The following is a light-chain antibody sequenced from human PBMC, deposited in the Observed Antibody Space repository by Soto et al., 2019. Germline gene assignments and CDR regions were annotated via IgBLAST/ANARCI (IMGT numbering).Light chain of an antibody. V-gene: IGLV2-14*03. CDR2: DVA. CDR3: SSCTSSSTVYV. CDR1: SSDIGGYDF. J-gene: IGLJ1*01. Sequence: QSALTQPASVSGSPGQSITISCSGTSSDIGGYDFVSWYQQHPGNAPKLLLHDVANRPSGVSNRFSGSKSGTTASLTISGLQAEDEAEYFCSSCTSSSTVYVFGAGTKVTVL.